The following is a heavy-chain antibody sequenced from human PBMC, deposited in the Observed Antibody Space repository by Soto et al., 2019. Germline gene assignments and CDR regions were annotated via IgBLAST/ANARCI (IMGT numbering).Heavy chain of an antibody. V-gene: IGHV3-33*08. J-gene: IGHJ4*02. CDR3: ARGGPNCSGGSCYASQTPFDFDF. CDR2: IWYDGSNK. CDR1: GFTFSSYG. Sequence: GGSLRLSCAASGFTFSSYGMHWVRQAPGKGLEWVAVIWYDGSNKYYADSVKGRFTISRDNSKNTLYLQMNSLRAEDTAVYYCARGGPNCSGGSCYASQTPFDFDFWGQGTLVTVSS. D-gene: IGHD2-15*01.